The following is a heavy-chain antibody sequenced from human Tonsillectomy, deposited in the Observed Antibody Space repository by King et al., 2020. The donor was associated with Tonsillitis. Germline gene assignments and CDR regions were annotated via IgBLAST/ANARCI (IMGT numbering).Heavy chain of an antibody. CDR2: ITGYNGDT. J-gene: IGHJ6*03. CDR3: VRDEGVLVPGDASKYYYMDV. Sequence: QIQLVQSGAEVKKPGASVKVSCKASGYTFAKYGISWVRQAPGQGLEWMGWITGYNGDTSYAHQVQGRVTMTADTSTETAFMELRSLRSDDTAVYYCVRDEGVLVPGDASKYYYMDVWGKGTTVTVSS. V-gene: IGHV1-18*01. CDR1: GYTFAKYG. D-gene: IGHD2-15*01.